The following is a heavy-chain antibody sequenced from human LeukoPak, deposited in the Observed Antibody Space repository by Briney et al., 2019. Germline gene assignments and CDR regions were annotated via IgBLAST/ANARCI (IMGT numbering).Heavy chain of an antibody. J-gene: IGHJ4*02. CDR1: GYTFTGYY. V-gene: IGHV1-46*01. CDR3: ARDQDYPHPRFDC. D-gene: IGHD4-11*01. Sequence: ASVQVSCKASGYTFTGYYMHWVRQAPGQGLEWMGIIDPSGGSTTYAPKFQGRLTVTRDTSTSTVHMELSSLRSDDTAVYYCARDQDYPHPRFDCWGQGTLVTVSS. CDR2: IDPSGGST.